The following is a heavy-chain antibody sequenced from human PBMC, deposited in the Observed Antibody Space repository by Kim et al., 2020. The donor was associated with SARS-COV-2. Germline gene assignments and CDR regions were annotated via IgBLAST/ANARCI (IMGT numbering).Heavy chain of an antibody. V-gene: IGHV5-51*03. J-gene: IGHJ4*03. Sequence: GEALKISGQVSGYPFSKDWIAWVRQTPDKGLEWVGIIYPDDSDTKYSPSFQGRVIISADTSSSTAFLQWRSLQASDTAMYYCAKTSRTGLATGY. CDR3: AKTSRTGLATGY. CDR2: IYPDDSDT. CDR1: GYPFSKDW.